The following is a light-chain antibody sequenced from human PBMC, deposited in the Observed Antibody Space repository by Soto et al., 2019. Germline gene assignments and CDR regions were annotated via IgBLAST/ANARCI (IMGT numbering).Light chain of an antibody. J-gene: IGKJ1*01. CDR1: QGIGNA. CDR3: QQYDNLPWT. CDR2: DAS. Sequence: IQMTQSPSSLSASVGDRVTISCRASQGIGNALGWYQQKPGKAPKLLIYDASNLETGVPSRFSGSGSGTDFTFTISSLQPEDIATYYCQQYDNLPWTFGQGTKVDIK. V-gene: IGKV1-33*01.